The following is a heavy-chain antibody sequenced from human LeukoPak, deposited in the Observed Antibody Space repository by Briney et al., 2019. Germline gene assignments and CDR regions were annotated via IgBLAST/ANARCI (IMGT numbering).Heavy chain of an antibody. CDR2: IYYSGST. Sequence: SETLSLTCTVSGGSISSYYWSWIRRPPGKGLEWIGYIYYSGSTNYNPSLKSRVTISVDTSKNQFSLKLSSVTAADTAVYYCARLAVAEPNWFDPWGQGTLVTVSS. D-gene: IGHD6-19*01. V-gene: IGHV4-59*01. CDR3: ARLAVAEPNWFDP. CDR1: GGSISSYY. J-gene: IGHJ5*02.